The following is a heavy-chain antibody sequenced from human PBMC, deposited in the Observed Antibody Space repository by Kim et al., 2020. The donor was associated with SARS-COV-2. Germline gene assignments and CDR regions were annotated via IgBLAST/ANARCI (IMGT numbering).Heavy chain of an antibody. D-gene: IGHD3-22*01. CDR2: VNSDGSST. CDR1: FTNYW. J-gene: IGHJ4*01. V-gene: IGHV3-74*01. CDR3: ASFPFYYDTNGPPFDY. Sequence: FTNYWMHWVRQAPGKGLVWVARVNSDGSSTSYADSVKGRFTISRDNAKNTVHLHMDSLKVEDTAVYFCASFPFYYDTNGPPFDYWGHGTLAT.